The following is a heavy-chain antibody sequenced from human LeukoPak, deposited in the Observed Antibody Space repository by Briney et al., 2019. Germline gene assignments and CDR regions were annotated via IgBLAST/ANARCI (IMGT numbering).Heavy chain of an antibody. CDR1: GXTFSSYE. D-gene: IGHD4-23*01. Sequence: GGSLRLSCAASGXTFSSYEMNWVRQAPGKGLEWVSYIRSSGSIIFYADSVKGRFTISRDNAKNSLYLQMNSLRAEDTAVYYCARVNDYGGNDDAFDIWGQGTMVTVSS. CDR2: IRSSGSII. CDR3: ARVNDYGGNDDAFDI. V-gene: IGHV3-48*03. J-gene: IGHJ3*02.